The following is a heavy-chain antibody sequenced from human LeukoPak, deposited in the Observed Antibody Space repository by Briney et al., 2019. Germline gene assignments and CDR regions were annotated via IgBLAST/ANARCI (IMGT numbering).Heavy chain of an antibody. CDR1: GFTFSSYE. CDR2: ISSSGSTI. V-gene: IGHV3-48*03. Sequence: PGGSLRLSCAASGFTFSSYEMNWVRQAPGKGLEWVSYISSSGSTIYYADSVKGRFTISRDNAKNSLYLQMNSLRAEDTAVYYCARETRTTYYYYGMDVWGRGTTVTVSS. J-gene: IGHJ6*02. CDR3: ARETRTTYYYYGMDV. D-gene: IGHD4-11*01.